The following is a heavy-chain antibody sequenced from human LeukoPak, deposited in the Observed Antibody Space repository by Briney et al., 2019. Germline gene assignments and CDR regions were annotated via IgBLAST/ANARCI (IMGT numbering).Heavy chain of an antibody. J-gene: IGHJ4*02. Sequence: EASETLSLTCSVSGDSLSPYYWSWIRQSPGKGLEWIGYIYYSGSTNYNPSLKSRVTISVDTSKNQFSLKLSSVTAADTAVYYCARGLRGSGSYYNPFDYWGQGTLVTVSS. V-gene: IGHV4-59*01. CDR3: ARGLRGSGSYYNPFDY. CDR2: IYYSGST. D-gene: IGHD3-10*01. CDR1: GDSLSPYY.